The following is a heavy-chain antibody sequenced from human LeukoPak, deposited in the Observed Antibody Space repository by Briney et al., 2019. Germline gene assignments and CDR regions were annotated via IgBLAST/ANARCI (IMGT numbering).Heavy chain of an antibody. J-gene: IGHJ5*02. CDR2: ISYNSGST. Sequence: PSETLSLTCTVSGGTISGYYSSWIRQPPGKGLEWIGCISYNSGSTNYNPSLKSRVSISADTSKNQCSLKLSSVTTADTAVYYCASGYSYVPAWGQGTLVTLSS. CDR3: ASGYSYVPA. CDR1: GGTISGYY. V-gene: IGHV4-59*01. D-gene: IGHD5-18*01.